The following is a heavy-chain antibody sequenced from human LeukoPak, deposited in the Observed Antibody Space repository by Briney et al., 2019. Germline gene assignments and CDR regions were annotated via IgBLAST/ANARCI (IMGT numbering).Heavy chain of an antibody. Sequence: EGSLRLSCAASGFTFSDYAMSWVRQAPGKGLEWVSTISGSGGSTYYAGSVKGRFTISRDSSKNTLYLQMNNLRPEDTAVYYCAKLHNLNCDYWGLGTLVTVSS. V-gene: IGHV3-23*01. CDR1: GFTFSDYA. CDR3: AKLHNLNCDY. J-gene: IGHJ4*02. CDR2: ISGSGGST. D-gene: IGHD1-14*01.